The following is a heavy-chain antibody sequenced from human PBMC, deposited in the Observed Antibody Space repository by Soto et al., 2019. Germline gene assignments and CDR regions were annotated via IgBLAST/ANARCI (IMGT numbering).Heavy chain of an antibody. D-gene: IGHD3-10*01. J-gene: IGHJ5*02. Sequence: ENFQGRVTMTTDASTNTAYMELRSLRSDDTAVYYCARVGYYCGSGSYVFDPWGQGTLVTVSS. CDR3: ARVGYYCGSGSYVFDP. V-gene: IGHV1-18*01.